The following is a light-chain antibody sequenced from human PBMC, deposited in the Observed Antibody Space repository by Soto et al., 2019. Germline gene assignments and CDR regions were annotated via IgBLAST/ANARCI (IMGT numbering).Light chain of an antibody. V-gene: IGLV2-23*02. J-gene: IGLJ3*02. Sequence: QSALTQPASVSGSPGQSITISCTGTNSDVGSFNLVSWYQHHPGKAPELILYEVSQRPSGVSSRFSGSKSGNTASLTISGLQAEDEDDYYCSSYAGNSPLWVFGGGTKLTVL. CDR3: SSYAGNSPLWV. CDR2: EVS. CDR1: NSDVGSFNL.